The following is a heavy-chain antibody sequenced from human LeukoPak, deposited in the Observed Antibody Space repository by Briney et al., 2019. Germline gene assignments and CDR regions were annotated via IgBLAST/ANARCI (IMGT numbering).Heavy chain of an antibody. CDR1: GGTFSSYA. CDR3: ARAHSSGWTY. V-gene: IGHV1-69*04. Sequence: ASVKVSCKASGGTFSSYAISWVRQAPGQGLEWMGRITPILGIANYAQKFQGRVTITADKSTSTAYMELSSLRSEETAVYYCARAHSSGWTYWGQGTLVTVSS. CDR2: ITPILGIA. J-gene: IGHJ4*02. D-gene: IGHD6-19*01.